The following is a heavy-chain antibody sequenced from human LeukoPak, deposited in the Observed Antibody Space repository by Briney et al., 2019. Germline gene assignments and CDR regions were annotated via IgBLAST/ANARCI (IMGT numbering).Heavy chain of an antibody. CDR1: GFTFSSYA. V-gene: IGHV3-23*01. CDR3: AKDITENTWFDP. Sequence: GGSLRLSCAASGFTFSSYAMSWVRQAPGKGLEWVSSISGRGASIYYAASVKGRFTISRDNSKNTLYLQMNSLRAEDTAVYYCAKDITENTWFDPWGQGTLVTVSS. J-gene: IGHJ5*02. CDR2: ISGRGASI. D-gene: IGHD3-3*01.